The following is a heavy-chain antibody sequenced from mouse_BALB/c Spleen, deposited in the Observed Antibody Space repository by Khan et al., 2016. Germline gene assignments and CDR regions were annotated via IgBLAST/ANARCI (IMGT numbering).Heavy chain of an antibody. V-gene: IGHV1-80*01. CDR3: ARDGLTGAIDY. CDR2: IYPGDGDT. CDR1: GYAFSSYW. Sequence: QVQLKESGAELVRPGSSVKISCKASGYAFSSYWMNWVKQRPGQGLEWIGQIYPGDGDTNYNGKFKGKATLTADKSSSTAYMQLSSLTSEDSAVYFSARDGLTGAIDYWGQGTTLTVSS. D-gene: IGHD4-1*01. J-gene: IGHJ2*01.